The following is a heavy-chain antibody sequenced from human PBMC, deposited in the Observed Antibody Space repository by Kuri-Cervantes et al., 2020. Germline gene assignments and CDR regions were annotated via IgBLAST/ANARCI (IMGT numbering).Heavy chain of an antibody. CDR3: ARDSYDSIGYY. CDR1: GFTFSSYG. Sequence: LSLTCAASGFTFSSYGMHWVRQAPGKGLEWVAVIWYDGSNKYYADSVKGRFTISRDNSKNTLYLQMNSLRAEDTAVYYCARDSYDSIGYYWGQGTLVTVSS. CDR2: IWYDGSNK. J-gene: IGHJ4*02. D-gene: IGHD3-22*01. V-gene: IGHV3-33*08.